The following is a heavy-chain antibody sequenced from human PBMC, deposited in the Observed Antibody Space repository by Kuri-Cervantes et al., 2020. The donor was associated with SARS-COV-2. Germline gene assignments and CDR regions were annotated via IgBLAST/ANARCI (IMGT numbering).Heavy chain of an antibody. D-gene: IGHD3-3*01. J-gene: IGHJ6*04. CDR2: INPNSGGT. CDR3: ASLPITIFGVVTDV. Sequence: ASVKVSCKASGYTFTGYYMHWVRQARGQGLEWMGWINPNSGGTNFAQKFQGRVTMPRDTSIRTAYMELSRLRSDDTAVYYCASLPITIFGVVTDVWGKGTTVTVSS. CDR1: GYTFTGYY. V-gene: IGHV1-2*02.